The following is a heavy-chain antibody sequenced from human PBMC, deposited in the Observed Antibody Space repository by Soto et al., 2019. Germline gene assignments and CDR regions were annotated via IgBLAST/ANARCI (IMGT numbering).Heavy chain of an antibody. CDR2: SSATGAGT. Sequence: DVQLLESGGGLVQPGGSLRLSCAASGFTFSSYGMTWVRQAPGKGLEWVSFSSATGAGTYYADSVKGRFTISRDNSKNTLYLQMTSLRADDTAVYYCAKDRRAGGNFGFYSDCWGQGALVIVSS. V-gene: IGHV3-23*01. CDR3: AKDRRAGGNFGFYSDC. CDR1: GFTFSSYG. J-gene: IGHJ4*02. D-gene: IGHD1-7*01.